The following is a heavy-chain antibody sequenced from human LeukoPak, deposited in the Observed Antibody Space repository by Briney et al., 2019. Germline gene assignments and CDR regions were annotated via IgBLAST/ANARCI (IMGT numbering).Heavy chain of an antibody. V-gene: IGHV1-46*01. D-gene: IGHD1-26*01. Sequence: ASVKVSCKASGYTFTNYYIHWVRQAPGQGLECMGIINPSGGSTSYAQKFQGRVTMTRDMSTSTVYMELSSLRSEDTAVYYCARGGVGATTYVWFDPWGQGTLVTVSS. CDR1: GYTFTNYY. J-gene: IGHJ5*02. CDR2: INPSGGST. CDR3: ARGGVGATTYVWFDP.